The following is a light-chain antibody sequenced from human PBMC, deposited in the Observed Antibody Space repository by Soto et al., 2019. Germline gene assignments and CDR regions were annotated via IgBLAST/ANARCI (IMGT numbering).Light chain of an antibody. V-gene: IGKV3-20*01. J-gene: IGKJ1*01. CDR2: GAS. CDR3: RLYGSSLWT. CDR1: QSVSSSY. Sequence: IGLTQSPGTLSLSPGERATLSCRASQSVSSSYLAWYQQKPGQAPRLLIYGASSRATGIPDRFSGSGSGADFTLTISRLEPEDFAVYYCRLYGSSLWTFGQGTKVDIK.